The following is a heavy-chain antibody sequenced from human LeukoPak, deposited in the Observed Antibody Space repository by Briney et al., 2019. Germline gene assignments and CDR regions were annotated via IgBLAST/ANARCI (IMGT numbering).Heavy chain of an antibody. CDR1: GFTFSSYW. Sequence: AGGSLRLSCAASGFTFSSYWMHWVRQAPGKGLVWVSRFTSDGSSTNYADSVKGRFTISRDNAKNTLYLQMNSLRAEDTAVYYCVRDRVAAAAWGQGTLVTVSS. J-gene: IGHJ5*02. CDR3: VRDRVAAAA. D-gene: IGHD6-13*01. V-gene: IGHV3-74*01. CDR2: FTSDGSST.